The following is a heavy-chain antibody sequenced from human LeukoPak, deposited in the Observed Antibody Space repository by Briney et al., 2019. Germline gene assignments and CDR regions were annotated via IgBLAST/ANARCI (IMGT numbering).Heavy chain of an antibody. D-gene: IGHD4-17*01. CDR2: IYYSGST. V-gene: IGHV4-59*12. J-gene: IGHJ5*02. Sequence: SETLSLTCTVSGGSISSYYWSWIRQPPGKGLEWIGYIYYSGSTNYNPSLKSRVTISVDTSKSQFSLNLMSVTAADTAVYYCTRDTGTTGEVKFDPWGQGTLVTVSS. CDR3: TRDTGTTGEVKFDP. CDR1: GGSISSYY.